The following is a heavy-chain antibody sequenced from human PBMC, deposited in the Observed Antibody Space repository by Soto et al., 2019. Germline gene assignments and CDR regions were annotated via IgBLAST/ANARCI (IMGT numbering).Heavy chain of an antibody. Sequence: GESLKISCNGSGYIFTTYWIGWVRQMPGKGLEWMGIIYPGDSDTRYSPSLQGQVTISADKSISTAYLQWSSLKASDTAMYYCARNGAGYYFDYWGQGTLVTVSS. V-gene: IGHV5-51*01. CDR3: ARNGAGYYFDY. D-gene: IGHD2-8*01. CDR2: IYPGDSDT. J-gene: IGHJ4*02. CDR1: GYIFTTYW.